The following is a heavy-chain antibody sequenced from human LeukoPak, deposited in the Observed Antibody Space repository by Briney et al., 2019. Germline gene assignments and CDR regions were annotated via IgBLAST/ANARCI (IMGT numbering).Heavy chain of an antibody. CDR1: GGSISSSSYY. D-gene: IGHD4-17*01. CDR3: ARLTTVTTPDAFDI. J-gene: IGHJ3*02. Sequence: SETLSLTCTVSGGSISSSSYYWGWIRQPPGKGLEWIGSIYYSGSTYYNPSLKSRVTISVDTSKNQFSLKLSSVTAADTAVYYCARLTTVTTPDAFDIWGQGTMVTVSS. CDR2: IYYSGST. V-gene: IGHV4-39*07.